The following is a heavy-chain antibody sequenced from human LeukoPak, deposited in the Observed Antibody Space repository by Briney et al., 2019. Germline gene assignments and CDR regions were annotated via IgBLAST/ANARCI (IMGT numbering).Heavy chain of an antibody. J-gene: IGHJ4*02. CDR3: TKSVVPAAYRYYFDY. D-gene: IGHD2-2*01. V-gene: IGHV3-23*01. Sequence: GRSLRLSSAASVFTFSSYGMHWVRQAPGKGLEWVSSISGSAGSTYYADSVKGRFTISRDNSKNTLYLQMNSLRAEDTAIYYCTKSVVPAAYRYYFDYWGQGTLVTVSS. CDR2: ISGSAGST. CDR1: VFTFSSYG.